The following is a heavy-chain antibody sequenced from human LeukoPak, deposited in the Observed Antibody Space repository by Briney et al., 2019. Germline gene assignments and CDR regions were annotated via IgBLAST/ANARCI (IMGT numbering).Heavy chain of an antibody. J-gene: IGHJ4*02. V-gene: IGHV3-7*04. CDR1: GFSFSSYE. CDR2: IKQDGTEK. CDR3: ARDVRPDY. Sequence: GGSLRLSSAASGFSFSSYEMNWVRQAPGEGLEWVANIKQDGTEKYYMDSVKGRFSISRDNAKNSLYLQMNALRAEDTAVYYCARDVRPDYWGQGTLVTVST. D-gene: IGHD6-6*01.